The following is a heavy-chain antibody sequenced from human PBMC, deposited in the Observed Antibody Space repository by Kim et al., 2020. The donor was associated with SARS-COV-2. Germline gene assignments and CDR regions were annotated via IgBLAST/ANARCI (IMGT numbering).Heavy chain of an antibody. D-gene: IGHD1-26*01. V-gene: IGHV3-11*06. Sequence: GRFTISRDNAKNSLYLQMNSLRAEDTAVYYCARERGISDMNYFYSLDVWGQGTTVTVSS. J-gene: IGHJ6*02. CDR3: ARERGISDMNYFYSLDV.